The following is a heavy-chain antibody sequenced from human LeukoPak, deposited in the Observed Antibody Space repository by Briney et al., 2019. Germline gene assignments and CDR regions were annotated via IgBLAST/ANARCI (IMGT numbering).Heavy chain of an antibody. V-gene: IGHV1-8*02. J-gene: IGHJ4*02. CDR2: MNPNSGNT. CDR1: GYTFTNYD. D-gene: IGHD6-13*01. CDR3: AREEDIAAAGADY. Sequence: ASVKVSCKASGYTFTNYDINWVRQATGQGLEWMGWMNPNSGNTGFAQKFQGRVTITRNTSISTAYMELSSLRSEDTAVYYCAREEDIAAAGADYWGQGTLVTVSS.